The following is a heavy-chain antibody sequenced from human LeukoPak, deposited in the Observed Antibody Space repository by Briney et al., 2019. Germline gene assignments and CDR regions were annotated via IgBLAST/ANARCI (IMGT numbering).Heavy chain of an antibody. CDR2: ITSSGTYI. V-gene: IGHV3-21*01. J-gene: IGHJ6*03. D-gene: IGHD1-26*01. CDR1: GFTFNNYN. Sequence: PGGSLKLSCAASGFTFNNYNMNWVRQAPGRALEWVSSITSSGTYIFYADSVKGRFTISRDNAKNSLYLQMNSLGPEDTAVYCCARDPYSGNYGNYYYYYMDVWGKGTTVTISS. CDR3: ARDPYSGNYGNYYYYYMDV.